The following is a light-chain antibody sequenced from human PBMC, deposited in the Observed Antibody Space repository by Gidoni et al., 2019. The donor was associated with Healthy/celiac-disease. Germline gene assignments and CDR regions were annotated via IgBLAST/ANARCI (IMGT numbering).Light chain of an antibody. Sequence: QSALTQPPSVSGSPGQSVPNSCTGTSSDVGSYNRVSWYQQPPGTAPKLMIYEVSNRPSGVPDRFSGSKSGNTASLTISGLQAEDEADYYCSLYTSSSTPLYVFGTGTKVTVL. V-gene: IGLV2-18*01. J-gene: IGLJ1*01. CDR3: SLYTSSSTPLYV. CDR1: SSDVGSYNR. CDR2: EVS.